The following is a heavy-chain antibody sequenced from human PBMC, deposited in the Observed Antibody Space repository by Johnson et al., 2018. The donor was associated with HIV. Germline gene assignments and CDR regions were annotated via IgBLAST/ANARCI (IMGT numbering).Heavy chain of an antibody. D-gene: IGHD2-21*01. V-gene: IGHV3-13*01. CDR3: ARGSYDGDCFDV. J-gene: IGHJ3*01. CDR2: INTVGDT. CDR1: RFTFSNHD. Sequence: VQLVESGGGLVKPGGSLRLSCAASRFTFSNHDMHWARQATGTRLEWVSGINTVGDTFYSGSVKGRFTISRDNAKNSLYLQVSTLTAGDTALYYCARGSYDGDCFDVWGPGTMVTVSS.